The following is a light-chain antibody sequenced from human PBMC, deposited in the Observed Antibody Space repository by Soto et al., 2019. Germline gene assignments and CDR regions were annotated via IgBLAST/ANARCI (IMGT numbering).Light chain of an antibody. Sequence: TWSAHTVSLTPGQRATVSCMASQSVRSDYFAWYQQKPGQTPRLLIYDTSTTATGVPARFSGSSSGPEFPLTINILQSAHFPIYYCPPSNKWAITIGGGTNLDIK. CDR3: PPSNKWAIT. J-gene: IGKJ4*01. CDR1: QSVRSD. V-gene: IGKV3-15*01. CDR2: DTS.